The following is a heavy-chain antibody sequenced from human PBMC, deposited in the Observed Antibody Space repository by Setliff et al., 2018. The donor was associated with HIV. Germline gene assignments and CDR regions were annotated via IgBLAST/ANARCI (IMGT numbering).Heavy chain of an antibody. J-gene: IGHJ4*02. CDR1: GYTFSTYA. D-gene: IGHD2-15*01. CDR2: INAGNGDT. CDR3: ARSAYCSGGSCYSGAFDY. Sequence: ASVKVSCKASGYTFSTYALHWVRQAPGQRLEWMGWINAGNGDTKYSQKFQGRVTITRDTSASTAYMDVTSLRSEDTAVYYCARSAYCSGGSCYSGAFDYWGQGTLVTV. V-gene: IGHV1-3*01.